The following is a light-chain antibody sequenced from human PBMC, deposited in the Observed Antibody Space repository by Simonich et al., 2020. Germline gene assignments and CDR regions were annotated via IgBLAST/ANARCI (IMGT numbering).Light chain of an antibody. Sequence: QSVLTQPPSVSAAPGQKVTISCSGSSSNIGNNYVSWYQQLPATAPKLLIYDNNKRPSVIPDRFSGSKSGTSATLGITGLQTGDEADYYCSSYTSSSTLVFGGGTKLTVL. V-gene: IGLV1-51*01. J-gene: IGLJ3*02. CDR2: DNN. CDR1: SSNIGNNY. CDR3: SSYTSSSTLV.